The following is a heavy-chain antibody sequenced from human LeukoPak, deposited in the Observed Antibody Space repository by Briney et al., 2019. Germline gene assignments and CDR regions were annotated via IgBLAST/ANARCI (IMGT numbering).Heavy chain of an antibody. Sequence: ASVKVSCKASGYTFSSYTTHWVRQAPGQGLEWMGWINADNGDTKYSQRFQGRVTITRDTSASTAYMELSSLRSGDTAVYYCAKVGGEVPAAILYAEYFQHWGQGTLVTVSS. D-gene: IGHD2-2*02. J-gene: IGHJ1*01. CDR1: GYTFSSYT. CDR2: INADNGDT. V-gene: IGHV1-3*01. CDR3: AKVGGEVPAAILYAEYFQH.